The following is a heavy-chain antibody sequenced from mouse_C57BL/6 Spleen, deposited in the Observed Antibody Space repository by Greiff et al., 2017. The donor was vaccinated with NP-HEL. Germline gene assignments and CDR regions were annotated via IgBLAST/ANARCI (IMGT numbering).Heavy chain of an antibody. D-gene: IGHD2-5*01. CDR3: ARDGDSNYEKDYAMDY. CDR2: ISDGGSYT. J-gene: IGHJ4*01. CDR1: GFTFSSYA. V-gene: IGHV5-4*01. Sequence: EVKLQESGGGLVKPGGSLKLSCAASGFTFSSYAMSWVRQTPEKRLEWVATISDGGSYTYYPDNVKGRFTISRDNAKNNLYLQMSHLKSEDTAMYYCARDGDSNYEKDYAMDYWGQGTSVTVSS.